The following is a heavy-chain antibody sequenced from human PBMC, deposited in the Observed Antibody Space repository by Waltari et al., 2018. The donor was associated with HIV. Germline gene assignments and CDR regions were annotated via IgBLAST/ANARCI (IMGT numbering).Heavy chain of an antibody. CDR3: ARWFSSSWYYYGMDV. J-gene: IGHJ6*02. Sequence: QVQLVQSGAEVKKPGASVKVSCKASGYTLTSYAINWVRQAPGQRLEWMGWINDGNENTKDSQKFQGRVTITRDTSANTAYMELSSLRSEDTAVYYCARWFSSSWYYYGMDVWGQGTTVTVSS. V-gene: IGHV1-3*01. D-gene: IGHD6-13*01. CDR1: GYTLTSYA. CDR2: INDGNENT.